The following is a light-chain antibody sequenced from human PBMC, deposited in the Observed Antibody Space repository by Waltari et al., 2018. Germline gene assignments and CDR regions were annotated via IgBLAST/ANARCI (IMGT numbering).Light chain of an antibody. CDR2: KDS. Sequence: SYELTQPSSVSVSPGQTARITRSGDMLAKTNARWFQPKPGQAPILIIHKDSERPSGISERFLGSSSGTTVTLAISGAQPEDEADYYCYSAADNNVFFGGGTKLTVL. CDR3: YSAADNNVF. J-gene: IGLJ2*01. CDR1: MLAKTN. V-gene: IGLV3-27*01.